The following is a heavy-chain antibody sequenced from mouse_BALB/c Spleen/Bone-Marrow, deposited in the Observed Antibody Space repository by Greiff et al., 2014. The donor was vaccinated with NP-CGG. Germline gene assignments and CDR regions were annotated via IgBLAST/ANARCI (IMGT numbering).Heavy chain of an antibody. CDR1: GYTFTSSY. CDR3: ARDTMDY. V-gene: IGHV1S56*01. CDR2: LYPGNVNT. J-gene: IGHJ4*01. Sequence: QVQLQQSGPELVQPGASVRISCTASGYTFTSSYIPWVPPRPAPVLEWIVCLYPGNVNTKYNEKFKGKATLTADKSSSTAYMQLSSLTSGDSAVYFCARDTMDYWGQGTSVTVSS.